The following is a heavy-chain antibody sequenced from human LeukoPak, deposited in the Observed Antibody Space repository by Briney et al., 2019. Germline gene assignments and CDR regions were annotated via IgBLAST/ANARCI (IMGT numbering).Heavy chain of an antibody. V-gene: IGHV4-59*01. J-gene: IGHJ4*02. CDR2: IYNSGST. D-gene: IGHD7-27*01. CDR3: ASNTGTVFDY. Sequence: SETLSLTCTVSGDSFSYFYWSWIRQPPGKGLEWIGYIYNSGSTSYNPSLRSRVTISLEMSKRQFSLNLTSVTAADTAVYYCASNTGTVFDYWGQGALVTVSS. CDR1: GDSFSYFY.